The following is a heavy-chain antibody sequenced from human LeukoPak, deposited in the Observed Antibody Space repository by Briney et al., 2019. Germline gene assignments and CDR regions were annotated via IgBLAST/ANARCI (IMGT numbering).Heavy chain of an antibody. J-gene: IGHJ4*02. CDR3: ARDGGDCGGDSCYVDY. CDR1: GFTFSSYG. D-gene: IGHD2-21*01. V-gene: IGHV3-20*04. CDR2: IKWNGGST. Sequence: GGSLRLSCAASGFTFSSYGMSWVRQAPGKGPEWVSGIKWNGGSTGYADSVKGRFTISRDNAKNSLHLQMSSLRAEDTAFYYCARDGGDCGGDSCYVDYWGQGTLVTVSS.